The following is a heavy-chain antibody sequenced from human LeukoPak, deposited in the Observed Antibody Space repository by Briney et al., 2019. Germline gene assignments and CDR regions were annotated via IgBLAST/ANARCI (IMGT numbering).Heavy chain of an antibody. D-gene: IGHD1-1*01. CDR2: IGISSGNT. V-gene: IGHV3-48*04. Sequence: GGSLRLFCTASGFPFSDYSMNWVRQAPGKGLEWISYIGISSGNTKYADSVKGRFTISADNARNSLYLQMNSLRVEDTAVYYCARDHNCAFDNWGQGTLVSVSS. J-gene: IGHJ4*02. CDR1: GFPFSDYS. CDR3: ARDHNCAFDN.